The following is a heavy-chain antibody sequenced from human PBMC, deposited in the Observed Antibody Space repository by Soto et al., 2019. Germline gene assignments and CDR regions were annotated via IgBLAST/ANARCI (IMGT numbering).Heavy chain of an antibody. CDR2: IKSKTDGGTT. J-gene: IGHJ4*02. V-gene: IGHV3-15*01. CDR3: TTDSKFRIRCQNAY. Sequence: PGGSLRLSCAASGFTFSNAWMSWVRQAPGKGLEWVGRIKSKTDGGTTDYAAPVKGRFTISRDDSKNTLYLQMNSLKTEDTAVYYCTTDSKFRIRCQNAYWGQGTLVTVSS. D-gene: IGHD3-3*01. CDR1: GFTFSNAW.